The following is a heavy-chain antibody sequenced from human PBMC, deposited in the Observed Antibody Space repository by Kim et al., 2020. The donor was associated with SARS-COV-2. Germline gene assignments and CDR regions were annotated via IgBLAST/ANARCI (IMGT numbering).Heavy chain of an antibody. CDR1: GDSVTSQSHY. Sequence: SETLSLTCTVSGDSVTSQSHYWGWIRQSPGKGLEWIGSSYFDGSTYYNPSLKSRLTFSLDTSRNQLSLRLQSVTAADTAVYYCARLYGDSAFHIDSWGQG. J-gene: IGHJ4*02. CDR2: SYFDGST. CDR3: ARLYGDSAFHIDS. V-gene: IGHV4-39*01. D-gene: IGHD4-17*01.